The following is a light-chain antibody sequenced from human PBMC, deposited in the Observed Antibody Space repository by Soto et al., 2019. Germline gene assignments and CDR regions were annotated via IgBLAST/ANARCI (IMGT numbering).Light chain of an antibody. CDR1: QDINKF. CDR3: QQLKTYPYT. CDR2: SAS. J-gene: IGKJ2*01. Sequence: IQLTQSPSSLSASVGDRVTLTCRASQDINKFLAWFQQTPGKAPKLLVYSASTLHSGVQSRFSGSGSRTDFAITISSLQPEDFATYYCQQLKTYPYTFGQGTRLDIK. V-gene: IGKV1-9*01.